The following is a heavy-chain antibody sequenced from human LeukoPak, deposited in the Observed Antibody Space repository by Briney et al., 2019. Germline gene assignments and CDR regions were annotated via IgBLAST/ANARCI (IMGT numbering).Heavy chain of an antibody. J-gene: IGHJ4*02. CDR1: GGSITGYY. V-gene: IGHV4-34*01. D-gene: IGHD3-9*01. CDR2: IHYTGAT. Sequence: SETLSLTCAVYGGSITGYYWSWIRQTPGRGLEWVGEIHYTGATSYNPSLKSRATISTDTSKNQFSLRLSSVTAADTAVYYCARGNILTGYCFDFRGQGALVTVSS. CDR3: ARGNILTGYCFDF.